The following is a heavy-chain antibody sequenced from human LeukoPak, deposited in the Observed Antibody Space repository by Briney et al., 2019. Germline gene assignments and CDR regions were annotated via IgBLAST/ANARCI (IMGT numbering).Heavy chain of an antibody. V-gene: IGHV3-23*01. D-gene: IGHD5-24*01. CDR3: AKDSEDGYNSPSFDY. Sequence: GGSLRLSCAASGFTFSSYAMSWVRQAPGKGLEWVSAISGSGGGTYYADSVKGRFTISRDNSKNTLYLQMNSLRAEDTAVYYCAKDSEDGYNSPSFDYWGQGTLVTVSS. CDR2: ISGSGGGT. CDR1: GFTFSSYA. J-gene: IGHJ4*02.